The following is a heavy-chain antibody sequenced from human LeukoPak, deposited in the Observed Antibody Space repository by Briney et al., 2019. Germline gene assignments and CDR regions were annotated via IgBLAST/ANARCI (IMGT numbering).Heavy chain of an antibody. CDR3: ASERRVVPADPLEYYYYYMDV. Sequence: VASVKVSCKASGYTFTGYYMHWVRQAPGQGLEWMGWINLNSGGTNYAQKFQGRVTMTRDTSISTAYMELSRLRSDDTAVYYCASERRVVPADPLEYYYYYMDVWGKGTTVTVSS. D-gene: IGHD2-2*01. CDR1: GYTFTGYY. J-gene: IGHJ6*03. V-gene: IGHV1-2*02. CDR2: INLNSGGT.